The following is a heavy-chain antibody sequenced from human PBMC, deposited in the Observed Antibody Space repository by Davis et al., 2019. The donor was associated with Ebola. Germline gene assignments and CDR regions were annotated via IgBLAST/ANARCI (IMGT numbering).Heavy chain of an antibody. V-gene: IGHV5-51*01. CDR3: ARPSPTGGWY. CDR2: IYPGDSDT. D-gene: IGHD4-17*01. CDR1: EYSFSDYW. J-gene: IGHJ4*02. Sequence: GESLKISCQGSEYSFSDYWIGWVRQMPGKGLEWMGIIYPGDSDTIYSPSFQGQVTISADKSITTAYLQWSSLKASDTAMYYCARPSPTGGWYWGQGTLVTVSS.